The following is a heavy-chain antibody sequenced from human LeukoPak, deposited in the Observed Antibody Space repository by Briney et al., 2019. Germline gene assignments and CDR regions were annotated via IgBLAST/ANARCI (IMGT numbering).Heavy chain of an antibody. Sequence: SETLSLTCAVYGGSFSGYYWSWIRQPPGKGLEWIGEINHSGSTNYNPSLKSRVIISVDTSKNQFSLKLSSVTAADTAVYYCARGQYSSSWYDYYYMDVWGKGTTVTVSS. CDR2: INHSGST. CDR3: ARGQYSSSWYDYYYMDV. J-gene: IGHJ6*03. D-gene: IGHD6-13*01. V-gene: IGHV4-34*01. CDR1: GGSFSGYY.